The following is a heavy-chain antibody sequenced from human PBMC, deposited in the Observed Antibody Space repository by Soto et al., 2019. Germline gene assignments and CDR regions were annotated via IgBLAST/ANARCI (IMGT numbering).Heavy chain of an antibody. Sequence: QVQLVQSGPEVKKPGASVRVSCMTSGYAFTSYGVNWVRQVPGQGLEWMGWIAPHSGRTTYLPKFQGRVTITADPSTNTAYMELTSLRSDDTGIYFCARAATGSYHSAYWGQGTVVTVSA. CDR3: ARAATGSYHSAY. CDR1: GYAFTSYG. CDR2: IAPHSGRT. V-gene: IGHV1-18*04. D-gene: IGHD3-10*01. J-gene: IGHJ4*02.